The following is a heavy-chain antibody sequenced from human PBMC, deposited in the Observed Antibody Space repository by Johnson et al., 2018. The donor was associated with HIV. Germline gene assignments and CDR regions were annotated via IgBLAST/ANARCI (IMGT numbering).Heavy chain of an antibody. CDR1: GFTFSSYA. Sequence: MMLVESGGGVVQPGRSLRLSCAASGFTFSSYAMHWVRQAPGKGLEYVSAISSNGGSTYYANSVKGRFTISRDNAKNSLYLQMNSLRAEDTAVYYCARDSGSYQGAFDSWGPGTLVTVSS. CDR2: ISSNGGST. D-gene: IGHD1-26*01. V-gene: IGHV3-64*01. J-gene: IGHJ3*02. CDR3: ARDSGSYQGAFDS.